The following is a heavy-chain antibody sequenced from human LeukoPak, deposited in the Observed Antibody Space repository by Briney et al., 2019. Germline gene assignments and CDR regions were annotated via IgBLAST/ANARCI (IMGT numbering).Heavy chain of an antibody. CDR1: GFSFSNFA. Sequence: GGSLRLSCAASGFSFSNFAMHWVRQAPGKGLEWVAVLSFDGSNTYFAESVKGRFAISSDTSKNPLYLQMHSLRVEDTAVYYCAHLVWEYVGGLDVWGQGPTVTVSS. CDR3: AHLVWEYVGGLDV. CDR2: LSFDGSNT. J-gene: IGHJ6*02. D-gene: IGHD3/OR15-3a*01. V-gene: IGHV3-30*09.